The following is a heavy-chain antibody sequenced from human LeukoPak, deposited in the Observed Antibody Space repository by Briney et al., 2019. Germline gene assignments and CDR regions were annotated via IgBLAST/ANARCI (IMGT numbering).Heavy chain of an antibody. J-gene: IGHJ5*02. CDR2: ISSSGSTI. CDR3: ATDDHSGGRRFDT. CDR1: GFTFSSYE. V-gene: IGHV3-48*03. Sequence: PGGSLRLSCAASGFTFSSYEMNWVRQAPGKGLEWVSYISSSGSTIYYADSVKGRFTTSRDNAKNSLYLQINSLRAEDTALYYCATDDHSGGRRFDTWGQGTLVTVSS. D-gene: IGHD6-19*01.